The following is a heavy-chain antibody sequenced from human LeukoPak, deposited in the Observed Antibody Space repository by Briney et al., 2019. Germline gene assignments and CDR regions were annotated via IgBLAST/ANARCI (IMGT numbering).Heavy chain of an antibody. V-gene: IGHV4-61*08. J-gene: IGHJ4*02. CDR3: ARDRHDYSNYLFDY. CDR2: IYYSGST. D-gene: IGHD4-11*01. CDR1: GGSIISDGYY. Sequence: SETLSLTCTISGGSIISDGYYWSWIRQHPGKGLEWIGYIYYSGSTNYNPSLKSRVTISVDTSKNQFSLKLSSVTAADTAVYYCARDRHDYSNYLFDYWGQGTLVTVSS.